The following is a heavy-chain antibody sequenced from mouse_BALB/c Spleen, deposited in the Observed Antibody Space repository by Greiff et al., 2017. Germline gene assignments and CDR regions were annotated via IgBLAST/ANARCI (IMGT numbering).Heavy chain of an antibody. CDR2: ISSGGSYT. J-gene: IGHJ2*01. D-gene: IGHD2-4*01. V-gene: IGHV5-6*01. CDR3: ARNYYDYDDYYAMDY. CDR1: GFTFSSYG. Sequence: EVKVVESGGDLVKPGGSLKLSCAASGFTFSSYGMSWVRQTPDKRLEWVATISSGGSYTYYPDSVKGRFTISRDNAKNTLYLQMSSLKSEDTAMYYCARNYYDYDDYYAMDYWGQGTTLTVSS.